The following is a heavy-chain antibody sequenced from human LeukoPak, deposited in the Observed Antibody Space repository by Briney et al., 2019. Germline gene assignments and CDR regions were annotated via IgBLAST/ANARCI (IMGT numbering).Heavy chain of an antibody. D-gene: IGHD3-22*01. J-gene: IGHJ4*02. CDR1: GYTFTGYY. CDR2: INPNSGGT. CDR3: ASSYYYDGSGLMYPIDY. V-gene: IGHV1-2*02. Sequence: ASVKVSCKASGYTFTGYYMHWVRQAPGQGLEWMGWINPNSGGTNYAQKFQGRVTMTRDTSISTAYMELSRLRSDDTAVYYCASSYYYDGSGLMYPIDYWGQGTLVTVSS.